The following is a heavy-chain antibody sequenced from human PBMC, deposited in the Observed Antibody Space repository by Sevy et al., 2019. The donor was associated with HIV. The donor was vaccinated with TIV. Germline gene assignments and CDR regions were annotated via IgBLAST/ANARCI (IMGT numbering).Heavy chain of an antibody. D-gene: IGHD3-16*01. Sequence: GGSLRLSCAASGFTFDDYAMHWVRQAPGKGLEWVSGISWNSGSIGYAESVKGRFTISRDNAKNSLYLQMNSLRAEDTALYYCAKDISYGGRGRVRGGDAFDIWGQGTMVTVSS. V-gene: IGHV3-9*01. CDR1: GFTFDDYA. CDR3: AKDISYGGRGRVRGGDAFDI. J-gene: IGHJ3*02. CDR2: ISWNSGSI.